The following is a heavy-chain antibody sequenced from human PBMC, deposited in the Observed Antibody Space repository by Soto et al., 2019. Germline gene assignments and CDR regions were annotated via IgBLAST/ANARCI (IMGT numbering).Heavy chain of an antibody. CDR3: ARIYCSTTSCYYDY. J-gene: IGHJ4*02. D-gene: IGHD2-2*01. V-gene: IGHV3-7*01. CDR1: GFTFSSYW. CDR2: INQGGSQK. Sequence: GGSLRLSCAASGFTFSSYWMSWVRQAPGKGLEWVANINQGGSQKYYVDSVKGRFTISRDNAKNSLYLQMNSLRAEDTAVYYCARIYCSTTSCYYDYWGQGTPVTVSS.